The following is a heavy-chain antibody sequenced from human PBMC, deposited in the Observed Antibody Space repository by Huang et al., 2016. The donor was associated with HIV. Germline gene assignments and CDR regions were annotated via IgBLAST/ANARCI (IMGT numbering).Heavy chain of an antibody. V-gene: IGHV4-34*02. CDR1: GGSLRDYY. CDR2: INHLGSS. J-gene: IGHJ5*02. Sequence: QVHLEQWGAGLLESAETLSLTCAVYGGSLRDYYWSWLRQPPGKGLEWIGEINHLGSSNSNPSLRSRVSISVDGAKKQFSLKLKSVTDADTAIYYCARDATTNPRGWFDPWGQGTLVTVSS. CDR3: ARDATTNPRGWFDP. D-gene: IGHD1-1*01.